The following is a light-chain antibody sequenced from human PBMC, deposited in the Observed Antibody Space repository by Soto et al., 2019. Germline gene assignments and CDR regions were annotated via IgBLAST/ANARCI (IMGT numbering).Light chain of an antibody. V-gene: IGKV3D-15*01. J-gene: IGKJ4*01. CDR2: GVS. CDR3: QQYNNWPPLT. CDR1: QSVTSN. Sequence: EIVLTQSSATLSLSPGERATLSCSASQSVTSNALAWYQQKPGQAPRLLIYGVSSRATGIPDRFSGSGSGTEFTLTISSLQSEDFAVYYCQQYNNWPPLTFGGGTKVDIK.